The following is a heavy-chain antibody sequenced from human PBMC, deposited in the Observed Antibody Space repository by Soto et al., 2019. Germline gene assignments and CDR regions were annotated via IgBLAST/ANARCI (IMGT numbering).Heavy chain of an antibody. CDR2: IDPKSGRT. Sequence: GASVKVSCKPYGYTFIDYYLHWVRQAPGQGLEWMGWIDPKSGRTNYAQKFQGRVTMTRDTSISTAYMELIRLTSDDTAVYYCARCPAGGNDYWGQGTLVTVSS. V-gene: IGHV1-2*02. D-gene: IGHD5-12*01. CDR1: GYTFIDYY. CDR3: ARCPAGGNDY. J-gene: IGHJ4*02.